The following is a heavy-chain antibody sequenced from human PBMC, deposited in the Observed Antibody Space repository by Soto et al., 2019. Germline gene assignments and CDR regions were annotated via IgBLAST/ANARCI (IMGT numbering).Heavy chain of an antibody. Sequence: QVQLVQSGAEVRNPGASVKLSCKASGYTFNMYYMHWVRQAPGQGLEWMVVINPNGDTTTYAQRFQGRLTMTRDTSTSTVYMDLTSLRSEDTAVYYCAREGAAAARMFDNWGQGTLVTVSS. CDR1: GYTFNMYY. J-gene: IGHJ4*02. V-gene: IGHV1-46*02. D-gene: IGHD6-13*01. CDR2: INPNGDTT. CDR3: AREGAAAARMFDN.